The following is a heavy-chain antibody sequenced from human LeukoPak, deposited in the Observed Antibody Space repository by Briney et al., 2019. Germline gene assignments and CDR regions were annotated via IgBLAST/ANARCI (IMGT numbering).Heavy chain of an antibody. D-gene: IGHD5-12*01. CDR3: ARDRYSGSEY. CDR1: GYTFTGYY. J-gene: IGHJ4*02. Sequence: ASVKVSCKASGYTFTGYYMHWVRQAPGQGLEWVGIINPGDASTSYAQKFQGRVTMTTDTSTSTAYMELRSLRSDDTAVYYCARDRYSGSEYWGQGTLVTVSS. V-gene: IGHV1-46*01. CDR2: INPGDAST.